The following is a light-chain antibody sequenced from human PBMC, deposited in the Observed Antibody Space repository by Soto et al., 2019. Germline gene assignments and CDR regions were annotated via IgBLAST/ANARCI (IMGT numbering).Light chain of an antibody. Sequence: EIELTQSPGTLFLSPGERATLSCRASQSVSSNYLAWYQQKPGQAPRLLIYGASSRATGIPDRFSGSGSGTDFTLTISRLEPEDFAVYYCQQYGSSPNTFGQGTKLEIK. V-gene: IGKV3-20*01. CDR1: QSVSSNY. J-gene: IGKJ2*01. CDR2: GAS. CDR3: QQYGSSPNT.